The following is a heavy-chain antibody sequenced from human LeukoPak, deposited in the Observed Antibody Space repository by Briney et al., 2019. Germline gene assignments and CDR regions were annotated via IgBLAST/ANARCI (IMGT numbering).Heavy chain of an antibody. CDR3: ARLGYCSGGRCLNDY. CDR1: GGSISGYY. Sequence: SETLSLTCTVSGGSISGYYWSWIRQPPGKGLEWIGYIYYSGSTNYNPSLESRVTISVDTSKNQFSLKLSSVTAADTAVYYCARLGYCSGGRCLNDYWGQGTLVTVSS. D-gene: IGHD2-15*01. J-gene: IGHJ4*02. CDR2: IYYSGST. V-gene: IGHV4-59*08.